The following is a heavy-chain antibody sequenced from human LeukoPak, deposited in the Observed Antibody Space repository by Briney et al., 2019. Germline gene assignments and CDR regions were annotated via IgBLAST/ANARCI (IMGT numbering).Heavy chain of an antibody. J-gene: IGHJ4*02. CDR1: GYTLTDLS. V-gene: IGHV1-24*01. CDR2: FDPEDGKT. D-gene: IGHD1-26*01. Sequence: ASVKVSCKVSGYTLTDLSMHWVRQAPGEGLEWMGGFDPEDGKTIHAQKFQGRVTMTKDTSAGTAYMELSSLRFEDTAVYYCATFAGAHTYWGQGTLITVSS. CDR3: ATFAGAHTY.